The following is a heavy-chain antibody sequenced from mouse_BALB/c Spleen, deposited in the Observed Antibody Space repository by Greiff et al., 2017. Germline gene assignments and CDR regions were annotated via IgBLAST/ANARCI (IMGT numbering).Heavy chain of an antibody. Sequence: VQLKQSGPELVKPGASVKVSCKASGYAFTSYNMYWVKQSHGKSLEWIGYIDPYNGGTSYNQKFKGKATLTVDKSSSTAYMHLNSLTSEDSAVYYCARPVVIIEGWFAYWGQGTLVTVSA. CDR1: GYAFTSYN. CDR2: IDPYNGGT. V-gene: IGHV1S135*01. J-gene: IGHJ3*01. CDR3: ARPVVIIEGWFAY.